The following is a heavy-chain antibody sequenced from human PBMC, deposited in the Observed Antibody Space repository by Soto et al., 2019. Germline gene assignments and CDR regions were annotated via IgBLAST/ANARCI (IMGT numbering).Heavy chain of an antibody. CDR1: GYTFTSYG. CDR2: ISAYNGNT. D-gene: IGHD3-22*01. J-gene: IGHJ4*02. Sequence: ASVKVSCKASGYTFTSYGISWVRQAPGQGLEWMGWISAYNGNTNYAQKLQGRVTMTTDTSTSTAYMELRSLRSDDTAVYYCARGYSSGYYYGGSDFDYWGQGTLVTVSS. V-gene: IGHV1-18*04. CDR3: ARGYSSGYYYGGSDFDY.